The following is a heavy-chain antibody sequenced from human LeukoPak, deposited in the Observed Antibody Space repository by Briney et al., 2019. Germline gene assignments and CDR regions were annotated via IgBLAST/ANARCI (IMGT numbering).Heavy chain of an antibody. Sequence: GGSLRLSCAASGFTFSSYGMHWVRQAPGKGLEWVAVISYDGSNKYYADSVKGRFTISRDNSKNTLYLQMNSLRAEDTAVHYCAKDFEDYVWGSPLSYWGQGTLVTVSS. D-gene: IGHD3-16*01. CDR3: AKDFEDYVWGSPLSY. CDR1: GFTFSSYG. CDR2: ISYDGSNK. J-gene: IGHJ4*02. V-gene: IGHV3-30*18.